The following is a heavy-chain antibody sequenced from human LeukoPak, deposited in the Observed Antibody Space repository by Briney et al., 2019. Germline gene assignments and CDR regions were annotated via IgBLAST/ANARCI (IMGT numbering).Heavy chain of an antibody. CDR1: GFTFSNYP. CDR2: ISFDGNNK. Sequence: GRSLRLSCATSGFTFSNYPIHWVRQAPGKGLEWVAVISFDGNNKYYADSVKGRFIISRDNSKNTLYLQMNSLRAEDTAVYYCAKRDLGYWGQGTLVTVSS. D-gene: IGHD3-3*01. J-gene: IGHJ4*02. V-gene: IGHV3-30-3*02. CDR3: AKRDLGY.